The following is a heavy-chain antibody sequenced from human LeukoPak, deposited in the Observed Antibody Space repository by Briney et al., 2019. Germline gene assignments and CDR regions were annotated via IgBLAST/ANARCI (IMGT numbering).Heavy chain of an antibody. CDR3: ARDPHAGIFDS. V-gene: IGHV3-48*02. Sequence: PGGPLRLSCATSGFTFGDFHMNWLRQAPGKGLEHVSYISSGGSTTYYADSVVARFRISRDNAKNVLSLQMDSLRDGDTVLYYCARDPHAGIFDSWGQGTLVTVSS. CDR1: GFTFGDFH. CDR2: ISSGGSTT. J-gene: IGHJ4*02.